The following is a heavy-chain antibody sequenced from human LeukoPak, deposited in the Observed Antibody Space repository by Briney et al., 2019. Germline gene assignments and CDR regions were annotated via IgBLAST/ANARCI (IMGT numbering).Heavy chain of an antibody. CDR1: GFNFSSYC. D-gene: IGHD1-1*01. V-gene: IGHV3-7*01. CDR3: AKDIPVER. Sequence: PGGSLRLCCAASGFNFSSYCINWVRQAPGKGLEWVANIKQDGSEKYYVDSVRGRFTISRDNAKNSLYLQMNSLRAEDTAVYYCAKDIPVERWGQGTLVTVSS. CDR2: IKQDGSEK. J-gene: IGHJ4*02.